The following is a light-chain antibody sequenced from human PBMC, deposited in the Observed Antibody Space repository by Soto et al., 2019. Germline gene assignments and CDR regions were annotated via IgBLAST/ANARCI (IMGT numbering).Light chain of an antibody. CDR1: QGISSY. V-gene: IGKV1-8*01. Sequence: AIRMTQSPSSLSASTGDRVTITCRASQGISSYLAWYQQKPGKAPKLVIYEASTLQSGVPSRFSGSGSGTDFTLTISSLQPEDFATYYCQQANSFPITFGQGTRLEIK. J-gene: IGKJ5*01. CDR2: EAS. CDR3: QQANSFPIT.